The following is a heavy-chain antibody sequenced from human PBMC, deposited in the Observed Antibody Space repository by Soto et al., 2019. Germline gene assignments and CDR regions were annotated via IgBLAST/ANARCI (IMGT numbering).Heavy chain of an antibody. CDR3: VRGGFYSSSDLGY. D-gene: IGHD6-6*01. J-gene: IGHJ4*02. CDR2: IGTTGRYI. CDR1: GFTFSIYN. Sequence: GGSLRLSCAASGFTFSIYNMMWVRQAPGKGLEWVSSIGTTGRYIFYSDSVKGRFTISRDNARNTLYLQMNSLRAEDTAVYYCVRGGFYSSSDLGYWGQGTLVTVSS. V-gene: IGHV3-21*01.